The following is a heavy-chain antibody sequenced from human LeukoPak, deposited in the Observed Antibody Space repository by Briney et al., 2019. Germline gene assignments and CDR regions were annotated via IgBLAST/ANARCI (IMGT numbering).Heavy chain of an antibody. CDR2: INTNTGDP. D-gene: IGHD4-23*01. CDR3: ARRWSRYYYYMDV. Sequence: ASVKVSCKASGYTFTSYAMNWVRRAPGQGLEWMGWINTNTGDPTYAQGFTGRFVFSLDTSVSTAYLQISSLKAEDTAVYYCARRWSRYYYYMDVWGKGTTVTVSS. J-gene: IGHJ6*03. CDR1: GYTFTSYA. V-gene: IGHV7-4-1*02.